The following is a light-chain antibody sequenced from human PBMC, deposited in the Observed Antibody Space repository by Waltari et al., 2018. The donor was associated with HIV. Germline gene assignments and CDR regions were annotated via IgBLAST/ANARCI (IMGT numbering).Light chain of an antibody. J-gene: IGLJ2*01. V-gene: IGLV1-44*01. CDR2: NNK. Sequence: QSVLTQPPSASGTPGQRVTISCSGSNSNIGSNTVTWYQQPPGTAPKLLIYNNKQRPSGVPDRSSGSKSGTSASLAISGLQSEDEADYYCAAWDDSLNGVVFGGGTKLTVL. CDR3: AAWDDSLNGVV. CDR1: NSNIGSNT.